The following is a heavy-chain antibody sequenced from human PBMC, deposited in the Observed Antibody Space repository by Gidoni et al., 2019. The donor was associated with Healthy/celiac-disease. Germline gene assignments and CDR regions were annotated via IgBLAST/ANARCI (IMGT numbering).Heavy chain of an antibody. D-gene: IGHD3-22*01. V-gene: IGHV3-33*01. Sequence: QVQLVESGGGVVQPGRSLRLSCAASGFTFSSYGMHWVRQAPGKGLEWVAVIWYDGSNKYYADSVKGRFTISRDNSKNTLYLQMNSLRAEDTAVYYCARGTGPGSSGYYPFDYWGQGTLVTVSS. J-gene: IGHJ4*02. CDR2: IWYDGSNK. CDR1: GFTFSSYG. CDR3: ARGTGPGSSGYYPFDY.